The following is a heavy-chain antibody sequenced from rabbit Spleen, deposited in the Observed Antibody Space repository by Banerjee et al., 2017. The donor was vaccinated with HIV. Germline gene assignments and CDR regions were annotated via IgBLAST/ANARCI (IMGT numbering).Heavy chain of an antibody. CDR3: ARDLVAVIGWNFSL. CDR1: GFSFSSRYY. CDR2: INAVTGKA. V-gene: IGHV1S40*01. Sequence: QSLEESGGGLVQPEGSLTLTCTASGFSFSSRYYMCWVRQAPGKGLEWIGCINAVTGKAVYASWAKGRFTFSKTSSTTVTLQVTGLTVADTATYLCARDLVAVIGWNFSLWGPGTLVTVS. D-gene: IGHD1-1*01. J-gene: IGHJ4*01.